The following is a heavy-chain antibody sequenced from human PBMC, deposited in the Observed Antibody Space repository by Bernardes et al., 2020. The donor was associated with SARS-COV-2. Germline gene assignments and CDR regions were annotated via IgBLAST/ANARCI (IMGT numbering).Heavy chain of an antibody. CDR3: ARRHSSGWYSYYFDY. CDR2: IFYDGST. CDR1: GDSVSSASYY. D-gene: IGHD6-19*01. V-gene: IGHV4-39*01. J-gene: IGHJ4*02. Sequence: ETLSLTCAVSGDSVSSASYYWGWIRQPPGKGLEWIGNIFYDGSTYYSPSLQSRVTISVDTSKNQFSLKLNSVTAADTAVYYCARRHSSGWYSYYFDYWGQGTLVTVSS.